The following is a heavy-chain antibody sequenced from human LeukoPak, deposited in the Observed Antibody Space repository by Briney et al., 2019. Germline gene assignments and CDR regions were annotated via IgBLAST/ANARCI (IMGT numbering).Heavy chain of an antibody. J-gene: IGHJ4*02. CDR3: ARDPIAAEPDYFDY. CDR1: GFTFRTYA. V-gene: IGHV3-30*04. D-gene: IGHD1-14*01. CDR2: IFDERNK. Sequence: GGSLRLSCSASGFTFRTYAMHWVRQAPGKGLEWVAVIFDERNKFVADSVKGRFTISRDNSKKTLYLQMNSLRDEDTAVYYCARDPIAAEPDYFDYWGQGTLVTVSS.